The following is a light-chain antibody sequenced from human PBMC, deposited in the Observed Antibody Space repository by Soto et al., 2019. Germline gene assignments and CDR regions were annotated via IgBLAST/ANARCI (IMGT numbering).Light chain of an antibody. J-gene: IGKJ4*01. CDR1: PSLSSNY. Sequence: FVLTQSPPTLSLSPGERATLSCRASPSLSSNYVAWYQQKHGQAPRLLIYGASSRATGIPDRSSGSGSRTAFTITISTLEPTDCAVYYWEQYDCLPVTFGGGTKV. V-gene: IGKV3-20*01. CDR3: EQYDCLPVT. CDR2: GAS.